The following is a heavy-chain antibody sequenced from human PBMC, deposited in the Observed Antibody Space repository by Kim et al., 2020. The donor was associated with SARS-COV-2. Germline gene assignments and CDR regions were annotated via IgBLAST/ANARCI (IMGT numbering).Heavy chain of an antibody. V-gene: IGHV3-23*01. CDR2: IDGRGATT. CDR3: AKSGQLDY. J-gene: IGHJ4*02. Sequence: GGSLRLSCAASGFTFTNSPMSWVRQVPGKGLEWVSTIDGRGATTYYPGSVKGRFTISRDNSKNTLYLQMNNLRAEDTAVYFCAKSGQLDYWGQGTLVTVSS. CDR1: GFTFTNSP. D-gene: IGHD5-12*01.